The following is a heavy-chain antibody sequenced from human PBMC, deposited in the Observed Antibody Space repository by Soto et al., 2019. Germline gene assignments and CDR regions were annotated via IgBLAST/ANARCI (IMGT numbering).Heavy chain of an antibody. CDR1: GYTFTSYG. CDR3: ARDQGGSGWYYYYYGMDV. V-gene: IGHV1-18*01. D-gene: IGHD6-19*01. J-gene: IGHJ6*02. Sequence: ASVKVSXKASGYTFTSYGISWVRQAPGQGLEGMGWISAYNGNTNYAQKLQGRVTMTTDTSTSTAYVEMRSLRSDDTAVYYCARDQGGSGWYYYYYGMDVWGQGTTVTVSS. CDR2: ISAYNGNT.